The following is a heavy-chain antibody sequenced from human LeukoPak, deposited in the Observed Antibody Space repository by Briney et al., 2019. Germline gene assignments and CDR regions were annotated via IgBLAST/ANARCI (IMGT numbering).Heavy chain of an antibody. CDR3: ARDLSVRGVIPNYFDY. J-gene: IGHJ4*02. Sequence: GGSLRLSCAASGFTFSSYSMNWVRQAPGKGLEWVSYISSSSSTIYYADSVKGRFTISRDNAKNSLYLQMNSLRDEDTAVYYCARDLSVRGVIPNYFDYRGQGTLVTVSS. CDR2: ISSSSSTI. D-gene: IGHD3-10*01. CDR1: GFTFSSYS. V-gene: IGHV3-48*02.